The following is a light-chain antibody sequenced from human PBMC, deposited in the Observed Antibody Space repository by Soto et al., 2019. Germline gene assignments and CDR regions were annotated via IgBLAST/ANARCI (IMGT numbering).Light chain of an antibody. CDR3: SLYTSENTYV. J-gene: IGLJ1*01. Sequence: QSALTQPPSVSGCPGQSVTISCTGTSTDFVSYNRVSWYQQPPGTAPKLIIYEASNRPSGVPDRFSGSKSGNTASLTISGLQAADEADYYCSLYTSENTYVFGTGTKV. CDR1: STDFVSYNR. V-gene: IGLV2-18*01. CDR2: EAS.